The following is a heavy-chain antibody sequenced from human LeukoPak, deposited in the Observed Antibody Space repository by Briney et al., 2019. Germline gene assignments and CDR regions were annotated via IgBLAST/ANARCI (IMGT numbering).Heavy chain of an antibody. J-gene: IGHJ6*02. CDR1: GGSISSGGYY. CDR2: IYYSGST. D-gene: IGHD3-22*01. CDR3: ARDQNKYDSSGYYYYQYGMDV. Sequence: SETLSLTCTVSGGSISSGGYYWTWIRQPPGKGLEWIGYIYYSGSTHYNPSLKSRVSISVDTAKNQFSLNLSSVTAADTAVYYCARDQNKYDSSGYYYYQYGMDVWGQGTTVTVSS. V-gene: IGHV4-30-4*01.